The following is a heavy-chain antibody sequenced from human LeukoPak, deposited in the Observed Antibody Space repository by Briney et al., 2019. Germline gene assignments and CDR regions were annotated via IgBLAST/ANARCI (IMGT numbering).Heavy chain of an antibody. V-gene: IGHV4-59*01. D-gene: IGHD2-15*01. CDR1: GGSISSYY. Sequence: PSETLSLTCTVSGGSISSYYWSWIRQPPGKGLEWIGYIYYSGSTNYNPSLKSRVTISVDTSKSQFSLKLSSVTAADTAVYYCATGRYCSGGSCYWRFDYWGQGTLVTVSS. CDR3: ATGRYCSGGSCYWRFDY. CDR2: IYYSGST. J-gene: IGHJ4*02.